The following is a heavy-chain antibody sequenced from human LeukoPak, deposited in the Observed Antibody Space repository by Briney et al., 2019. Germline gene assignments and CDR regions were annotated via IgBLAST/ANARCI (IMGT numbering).Heavy chain of an antibody. J-gene: IGHJ6*02. V-gene: IGHV3-7*03. Sequence: GGSLRLSCAASRFTFSSYWMSWVRQAPGRGLEWVANIKQDGSEKYYVDSVKGRFTISRDNAKNSVHLQMNSLRAEDTAVYYCARAPRLRYFDWDYYYGMDVWGQGTTVTVSS. D-gene: IGHD3-9*01. CDR1: RFTFSSYW. CDR3: ARAPRLRYFDWDYYYGMDV. CDR2: IKQDGSEK.